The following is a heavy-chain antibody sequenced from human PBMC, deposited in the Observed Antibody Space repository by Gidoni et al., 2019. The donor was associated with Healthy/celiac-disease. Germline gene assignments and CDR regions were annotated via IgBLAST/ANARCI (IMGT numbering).Heavy chain of an antibody. CDR3: AGFGGGGSGSYYISYFDY. J-gene: IGHJ4*02. CDR2: IYYRGST. V-gene: IGHV4-31*03. D-gene: IGHD3-10*01. CDR1: GGSISSGAYY. Sequence: QVQLQESGPGLVKPSQTLSLTCTVSGGSISSGAYYWSWIRQHPGKGLEWIGYIYYRGSTYYNPALKGGVTITVNTSKNQFSLKLSSVTAAETAVYYCAGFGGGGSGSYYISYFDYWGQGTLVTVAS.